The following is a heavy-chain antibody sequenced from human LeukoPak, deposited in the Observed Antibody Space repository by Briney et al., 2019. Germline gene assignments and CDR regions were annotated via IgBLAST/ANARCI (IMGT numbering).Heavy chain of an antibody. CDR3: ARGHYDILTGESYYFDY. Sequence: SETLSLTCTVSGGSISSYYWSWILQPTGKGLERVGYIYYSGSTNYNPSLKSRVTISVDTSKNQFSLKLSSVTAADTAVYYCARGHYDILTGESYYFDYWGQGTLVTVSS. V-gene: IGHV4-59*01. D-gene: IGHD3-9*01. J-gene: IGHJ4*02. CDR2: IYYSGST. CDR1: GGSISSYY.